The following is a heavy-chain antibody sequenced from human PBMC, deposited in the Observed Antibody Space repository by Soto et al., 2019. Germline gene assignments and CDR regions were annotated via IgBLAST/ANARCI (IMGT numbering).Heavy chain of an antibody. CDR3: STLTLVSANGGYNSVF. J-gene: IGHJ4*02. V-gene: IGHV3-15*07. D-gene: IGHD2-8*01. Sequence: EVQLVESGGGLVKPGGSLRLSCAASGLTFSNAWMNWVRQAPGKGLEWVGRITRKIDGETTDYAAPVKGRFTISRADSENTLYLQMNSLKTEDTAVYFCSTLTLVSANGGYNSVFWGQGTLVTVSS. CDR1: GLTFSNAW. CDR2: ITRKIDGETT.